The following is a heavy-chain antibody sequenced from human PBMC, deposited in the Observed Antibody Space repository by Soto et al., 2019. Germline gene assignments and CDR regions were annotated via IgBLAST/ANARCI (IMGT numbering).Heavy chain of an antibody. Sequence: PGGSLRLSCAASGFTFSSYAMSWVRQAPGKGLEWVSAISGSGGSTYYADSVKGRFTISRDNSKNTLYLQMNSLRAEDTAVYYYAKSQPPPTISSGYYYDYYYGMDVWGQGTTVTVSS. CDR3: AKSQPPPTISSGYYYDYYYGMDV. CDR1: GFTFSSYA. V-gene: IGHV3-23*01. J-gene: IGHJ6*02. D-gene: IGHD3-22*01. CDR2: ISGSGGST.